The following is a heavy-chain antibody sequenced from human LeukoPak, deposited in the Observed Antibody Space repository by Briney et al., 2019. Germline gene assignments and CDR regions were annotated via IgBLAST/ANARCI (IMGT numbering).Heavy chain of an antibody. Sequence: GASVKVSCKASGYTFTGYYMHWVRQAPGQGLEWMGWINPNSGGTNYAQKFQGRVTMTRDTSISTAYMELSRLRSDDTAEYYCAREGFGESVSAFFDYWGQGTLVTVSS. D-gene: IGHD3-10*01. CDR1: GYTFTGYY. CDR3: AREGFGESVSAFFDY. J-gene: IGHJ4*02. CDR2: INPNSGGT. V-gene: IGHV1-2*02.